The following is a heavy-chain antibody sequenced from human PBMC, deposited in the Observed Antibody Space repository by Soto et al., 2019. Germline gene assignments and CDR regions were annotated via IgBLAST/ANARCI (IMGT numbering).Heavy chain of an antibody. D-gene: IGHD5-18*01. CDR2: INPNSGGT. V-gene: IGHV1-2*04. CDR1: GYTFTNYY. CDR3: ARDGFTQLWSQDYYYGLDV. J-gene: IGHJ6*02. Sequence: QVQLVQYGAEVKTPGASVRVSCKASGYTFTNYYMNWVRQAPGQGLEWMGRINPNSGGTNYAQKFQGWVTITRDTAITTAYMELTRLKSDDTAVYCCARDGFTQLWSQDYYYGLDVWGLGTTITVSS.